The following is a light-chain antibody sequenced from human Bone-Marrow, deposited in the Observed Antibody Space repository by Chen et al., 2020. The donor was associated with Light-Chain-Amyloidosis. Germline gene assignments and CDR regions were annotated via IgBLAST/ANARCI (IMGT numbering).Light chain of an antibody. Sequence: EIVLTQSPGTLSLSPGERATLSCRASQSVTSSYLAWYQQTPGQAPRLLIYGASNRATGIPDRFSGSGSGTDFTLTISSLEPEDFAVYFCQQYGSRITFGQGTRLEIK. J-gene: IGKJ5*01. CDR1: QSVTSSY. CDR3: QQYGSRIT. CDR2: GAS. V-gene: IGKV3-20*01.